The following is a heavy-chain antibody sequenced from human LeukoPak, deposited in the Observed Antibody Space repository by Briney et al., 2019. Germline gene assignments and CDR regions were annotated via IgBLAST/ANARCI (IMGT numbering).Heavy chain of an antibody. CDR3: ARRWDYYYYYMDV. Sequence: SETLSLTCAVYGGSFSGYYWSWIRQPPGKGLEWIGEINHSGSTNYNPSLKSRVTISVDTSKNQFSLKLSSVTAADTAVYYCARRWDYYYYYMDVWGKGTPVTISS. J-gene: IGHJ6*03. CDR1: GGSFSGYY. V-gene: IGHV4-34*01. D-gene: IGHD6-13*01. CDR2: INHSGST.